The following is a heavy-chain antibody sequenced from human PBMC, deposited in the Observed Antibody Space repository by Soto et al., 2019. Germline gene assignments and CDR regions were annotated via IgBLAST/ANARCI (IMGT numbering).Heavy chain of an antibody. CDR2: ISSSSSYI. D-gene: IGHD3-22*01. Sequence: EVQLVESGGGLVKPGGSLRLSCAASGFTFSSYSMNWVRQAPGKGLEWVSSISSSSSYIYYADSVKGRFTISRDNAKNSLYLQMNSLRAEDTAVYYGARPPYYYDSSGYLGYWGQGTLVTVSS. J-gene: IGHJ4*02. CDR1: GFTFSSYS. CDR3: ARPPYYYDSSGYLGY. V-gene: IGHV3-21*01.